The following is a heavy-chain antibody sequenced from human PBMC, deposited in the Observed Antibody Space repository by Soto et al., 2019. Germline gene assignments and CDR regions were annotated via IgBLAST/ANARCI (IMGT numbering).Heavy chain of an antibody. CDR3: ARDFRPENTMATLNLEY. CDR1: GYSFSNYG. Sequence: QVQLVQSGAEAKKPRASVRGSCKASGYSFSNYGISWVRQAPGQGREWMGWISAYNGNTDFAQKVQGRVTMATDTSTTTAYMELRSMRSDDTAVYYCARDFRPENTMATLNLEYWGQGTLVTVSS. CDR2: ISAYNGNT. J-gene: IGHJ4*02. D-gene: IGHD6-6*01. V-gene: IGHV1-18*01.